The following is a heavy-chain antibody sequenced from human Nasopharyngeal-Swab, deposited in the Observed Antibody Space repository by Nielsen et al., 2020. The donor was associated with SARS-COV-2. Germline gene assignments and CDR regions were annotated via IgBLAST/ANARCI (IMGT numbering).Heavy chain of an antibody. CDR3: ARVFRWGAFDY. V-gene: IGHV1-46*01. Sequence: WVLHAPGQGLEWMGIINPSGGSTSYAQKFQGRVTMTRDTSTSTVYMELSSLRSEDTAVYYCARVFRWGAFDYWGQGTLVTVSS. D-gene: IGHD3-16*01. CDR2: INPSGGST. J-gene: IGHJ4*02.